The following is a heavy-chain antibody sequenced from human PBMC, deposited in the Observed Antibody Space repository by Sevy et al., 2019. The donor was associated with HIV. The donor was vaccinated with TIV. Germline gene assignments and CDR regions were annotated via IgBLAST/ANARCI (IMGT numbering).Heavy chain of an antibody. J-gene: IGHJ3*02. CDR3: ARDWRGNGYNLGAFDI. CDR1: GYTFTSYY. CDR2: INPSGGST. Sequence: ASVKVSCKASGYTFTSYYMHWVRQAPGQGLEWMGIINPSGGSTSYAQKFQGRVTMTRDTSTSTVYMELSSLRSEDTAVYYCARDWRGNGYNLGAFDIWVQGTMVTVSS. D-gene: IGHD5-12*01. V-gene: IGHV1-46*01.